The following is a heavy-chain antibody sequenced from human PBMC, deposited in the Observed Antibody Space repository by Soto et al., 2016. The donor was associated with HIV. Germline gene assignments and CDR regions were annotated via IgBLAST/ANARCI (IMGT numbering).Heavy chain of an antibody. CDR2: IYYSGST. V-gene: IGHV4-59*01. Sequence: VQLQESGPGLVKPSETLSLTCTVSGGSISSYYWSWIRQPPGKGLEWIGYIYYSGSTNYNPSLKSRVTISVDTSKNQFSLKLSSVTAADTAVYYCARAPMYYDILTGYYEGGPLDGMDVWGQGTTVTVSS. J-gene: IGHJ6*02. D-gene: IGHD3-9*01. CDR1: GGSISSYY. CDR3: ARAPMYYDILTGYYEGGPLDGMDV.